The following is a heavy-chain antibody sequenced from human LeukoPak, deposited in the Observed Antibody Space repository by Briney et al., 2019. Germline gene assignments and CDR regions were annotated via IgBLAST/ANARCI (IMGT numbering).Heavy chain of an antibody. CDR1: GFTFSSYG. CDR3: ARGAQAPGLWFADDYYYYGMDV. CDR2: IWYDGSNK. J-gene: IGHJ6*02. Sequence: GGSLRLSCAASGFTFSSYGMHWVRQAPGKGLEWVAVIWYDGSNKYYADSVKGRFTISRDNSKNTLYLQMNSLRAEDTAVYYCARGAQAPGLWFADDYYYYGMDVWGQGTTVTVSS. D-gene: IGHD3-10*01. V-gene: IGHV3-33*08.